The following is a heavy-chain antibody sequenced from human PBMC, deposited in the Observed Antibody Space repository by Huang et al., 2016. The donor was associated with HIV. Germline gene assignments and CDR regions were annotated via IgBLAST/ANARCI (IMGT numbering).Heavy chain of an antibody. Sequence: VQLVQSGAEVKRPGTSVKISCKASGGSFNSLAFNWVRQAPGQGLQYMGGIVPLLSVTNYAGKFRGRLSISADKSTSTVFMELRGLTSEDTAVFFCAREGQTWYGKPIAAFEIWGQGTSVIVSP. J-gene: IGHJ3*02. V-gene: IGHV1-69*10. D-gene: IGHD6-13*01. CDR3: AREGQTWYGKPIAAFEI. CDR2: IVPLLSVT. CDR1: GGSFNSLA.